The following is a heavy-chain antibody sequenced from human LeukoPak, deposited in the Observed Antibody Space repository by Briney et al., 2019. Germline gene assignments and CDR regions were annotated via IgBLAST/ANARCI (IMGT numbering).Heavy chain of an antibody. Sequence: GGSLRLSCADSGITFNRNWMHWLRQAPGKGLVWVSRIGPDGSSTGYADSVKGRFTVSRDYAKNTLYLKMNSLRAEDTAVYYCASAYHPIGNWGPGTLVSVSS. CDR1: GITFNRNW. J-gene: IGHJ4*02. CDR3: ASAYHPIGN. V-gene: IGHV3-74*01. D-gene: IGHD3-10*01. CDR2: IGPDGSST.